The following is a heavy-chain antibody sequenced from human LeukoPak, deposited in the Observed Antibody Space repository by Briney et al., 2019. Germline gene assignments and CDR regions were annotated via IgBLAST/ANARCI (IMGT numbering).Heavy chain of an antibody. CDR3: ARSTTVTDESPFDY. V-gene: IGHV3-11*01. CDR1: GFTFSDYY. J-gene: IGHJ4*02. D-gene: IGHD4-17*01. Sequence: GGSLRLSCAASGFTFSDYYMSWIRQAPGKGLEWVSYISSSGSTIYYADSVKGRFTISRDNAKNSLYLQMNSLRAEDAAVYYCARSTTVTDESPFDYWGQGTLVTVSS. CDR2: ISSSGSTI.